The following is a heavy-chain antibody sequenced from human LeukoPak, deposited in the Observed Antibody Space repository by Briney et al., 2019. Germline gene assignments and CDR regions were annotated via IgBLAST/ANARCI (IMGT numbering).Heavy chain of an antibody. Sequence: SETLSLTCAVYGGSFSGYYWSWIRQPPGKGLEWIGEINHSGSTNYNPSLKSRVTISVDTSKNQFSLKLSSVTAADTAVYYCAIPGDILTGCQYLDAFDIWGQGTMVTVSS. CDR3: AIPGDILTGCQYLDAFDI. D-gene: IGHD3-9*01. V-gene: IGHV4-34*01. J-gene: IGHJ3*02. CDR1: GGSFSGYY. CDR2: INHSGST.